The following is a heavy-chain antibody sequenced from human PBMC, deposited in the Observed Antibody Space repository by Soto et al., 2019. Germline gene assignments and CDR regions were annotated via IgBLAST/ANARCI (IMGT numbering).Heavy chain of an antibody. CDR1: GFTFSAYR. CDR3: ATSLVQWRVYNAALDV. D-gene: IGHD6-19*01. CDR2: IGTNGNPR. V-gene: IGHV3-48*01. Sequence: EVHLVESGGGLVQPGGSLRLSCVASGFTFSAYRMNWVRQAPGKGLEWVSYIGTNGNPRYQAVSVKGRFTISRDDAHHELYLEMNSLRAAYTGVYYCATSLVQWRVYNAALDVWGQGTTVTVSS. J-gene: IGHJ6*02.